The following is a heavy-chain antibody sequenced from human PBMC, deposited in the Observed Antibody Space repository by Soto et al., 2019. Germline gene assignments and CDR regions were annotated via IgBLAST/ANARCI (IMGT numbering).Heavy chain of an antibody. Sequence: EVQLLESGGGLVQPGGSLRLSCAASGFTFSSYGMSWVRQAPGKGLEWVSRISGAGGNTYYADSVKGRFTISRDNSKNKLYLQMNSLRAEDTAVYYCAKSRLWFGTIPKFCFDYWGQGTLVTVSS. CDR1: GFTFSSYG. V-gene: IGHV3-23*01. D-gene: IGHD3-10*01. CDR2: ISGAGGNT. J-gene: IGHJ4*02. CDR3: AKSRLWFGTIPKFCFDY.